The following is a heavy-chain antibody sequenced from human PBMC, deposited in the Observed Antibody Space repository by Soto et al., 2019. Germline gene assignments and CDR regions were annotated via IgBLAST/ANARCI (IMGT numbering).Heavy chain of an antibody. D-gene: IGHD3-10*01. J-gene: IGHJ4*02. V-gene: IGHV3-7*01. Sequence: VHLVESGGGLVEPGGSLRLSCEASGFMFSSYWMSWVRQAPGEGLEWVANIKQDGSEIHYLESVEGRFTIFRDNARRSLYLQMNSLRAKDTAVYFCATYSGSYFPVGHDRWGQGTLVVVSS. CDR1: GFMFSSYW. CDR2: IKQDGSEI. CDR3: ATYSGSYFPVGHDR.